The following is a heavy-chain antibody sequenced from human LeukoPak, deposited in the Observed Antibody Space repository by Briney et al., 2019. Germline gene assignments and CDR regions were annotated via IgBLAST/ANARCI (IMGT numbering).Heavy chain of an antibody. D-gene: IGHD2-8*01. CDR1: GFSFSDSY. J-gene: IGHJ4*01. CDR2: ISPSSHDI. CDR3: STDPRLLTY. V-gene: IGHV3-11*01. Sequence: GGSLRLSCVVSGFSFSDSYMTWLRQTPGKGLESLAYISPSSHDIYYADSVEGRFTISRDNARTSLYLQMNSLGPDDTALYYCSTDPRLLTYWGHGTLVTVSS.